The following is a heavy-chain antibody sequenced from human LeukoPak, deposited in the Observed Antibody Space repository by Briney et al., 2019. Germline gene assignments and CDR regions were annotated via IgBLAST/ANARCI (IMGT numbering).Heavy chain of an antibody. D-gene: IGHD4-17*01. CDR2: MGVSGDNV. J-gene: IGHJ3*02. V-gene: IGHV3-23*01. CDR1: GFIFSAYG. CDR3: AKDPNGDYVGAFDT. Sequence: GGSLRLSCAAFGFIFSAYGVTWVRQAPGKGLEWVSSMGVSGDNVHYADSVKGRFAISRDNSKNTLYLQMNSLRAEDAAVYYCAKDPNGDYVGAFDTWGQGTMVVVSS.